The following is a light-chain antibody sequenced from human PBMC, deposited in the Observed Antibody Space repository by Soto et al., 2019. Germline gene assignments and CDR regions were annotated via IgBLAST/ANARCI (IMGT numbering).Light chain of an antibody. J-gene: IGKJ1*01. CDR3: QHYYSDPRT. V-gene: IGKV1-8*01. Sequence: AIRMTQSPSSFSASTGDRVTITCRARQDISRYLAWVQQKPGKAPKLLIYAASTLQSGVPSRFSGSGSGTDFTLTISCLQAEDFATYYCQHYYSDPRTVGQGTKVEIK. CDR1: QDISRY. CDR2: AAS.